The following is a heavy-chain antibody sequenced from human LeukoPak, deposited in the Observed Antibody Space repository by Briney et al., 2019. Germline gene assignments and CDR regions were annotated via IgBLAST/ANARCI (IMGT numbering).Heavy chain of an antibody. CDR2: ISYDGSNK. D-gene: IGHD2-15*01. V-gene: IGHV3-30*18. CDR1: GFTFSSYG. Sequence: GGSLRLSCAASGFTFSSYGMHWVRQAPGKGLEWVAAISYDGSNKYYADSVKGRFTISRDNSKNTLYLQMNSLRAEDTAVYYCAKDLSSHFDYWGQGTLVTVSS. J-gene: IGHJ4*02. CDR3: AKDLSSHFDY.